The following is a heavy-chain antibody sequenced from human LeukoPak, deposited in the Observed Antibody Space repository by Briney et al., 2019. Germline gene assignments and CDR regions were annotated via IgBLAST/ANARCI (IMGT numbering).Heavy chain of an antibody. CDR1: GGSISSFY. CDR2: IYTSGNT. CDR3: ARGASYCSSTSCHLTG. V-gene: IGHV4-4*07. Sequence: SETLSLTCTVSGGSISSFYWSWIRQPAGKGLEWIGHIYTSGNTNYNPSLKSRVTLSVDTSKNQFSLKLSSVTAADTAVYYCARGASYCSSTSCHLTGWGQGTLVTVSS. J-gene: IGHJ4*02. D-gene: IGHD2-2*01.